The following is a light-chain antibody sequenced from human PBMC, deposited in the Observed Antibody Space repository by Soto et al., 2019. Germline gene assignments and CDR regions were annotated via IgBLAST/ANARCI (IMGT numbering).Light chain of an antibody. CDR3: QHYESYSEA. CDR2: NAS. V-gene: IGKV1-5*03. J-gene: IGKJ1*01. Sequence: DIQMTQSPSTLAGSVGDRVTITCRASQTISSWLAWYRWKPGKAPKLLIYNASTLEGGVPSRFSGSGSGTEFTLIITSLQPDDFATYYCQHYESYSEAFGQGTKVELK. CDR1: QTISSW.